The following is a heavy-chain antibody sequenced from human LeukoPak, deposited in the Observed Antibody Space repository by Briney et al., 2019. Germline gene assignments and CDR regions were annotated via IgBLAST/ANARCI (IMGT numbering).Heavy chain of an antibody. CDR3: ARDYYDSSGYYPHYYYYYGMDV. D-gene: IGHD3-22*01. Sequence: SETLSLTCTVSGGSISRSSYYWGWIRQPPGKGLEWIGSIYYSGSTYYNPSLKSRVTISVDTSKNQFSLKLSSVTAADTAVYYCARDYYDSSGYYPHYYYYYGMDVWGQGTTVTVSS. CDR2: IYYSGST. V-gene: IGHV4-39*02. CDR1: GGSISRSSYY. J-gene: IGHJ6*02.